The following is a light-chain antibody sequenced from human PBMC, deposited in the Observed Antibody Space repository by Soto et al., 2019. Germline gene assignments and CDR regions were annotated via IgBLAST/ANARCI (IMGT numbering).Light chain of an antibody. CDR1: QSVSSS. Sequence: EMVLTQSPATLSLFPGERATLSCRASQSVSSSLAWYQHKPGQAPGLLIYDASSRATGIPARFSGSGSGTDFTRTISSLEPEDFAVYYCQQRSNWQWTFGQGTKVDIK. CDR2: DAS. V-gene: IGKV3-11*01. J-gene: IGKJ1*01. CDR3: QQRSNWQWT.